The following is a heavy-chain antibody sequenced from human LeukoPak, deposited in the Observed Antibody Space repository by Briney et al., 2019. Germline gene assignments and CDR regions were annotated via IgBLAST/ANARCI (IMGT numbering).Heavy chain of an antibody. J-gene: IGHJ6*03. CDR3: ARGGFGVPMDV. Sequence: SVKVSCKASGYTFSGYYIHWVRQAPGQGLEWMGGIIPIFGTANYAQRFQGRVTITADESTSTAYMELSSLRSEDTAVYYCARGGFGVPMDVWGKGTTVTISS. V-gene: IGHV1-69*13. D-gene: IGHD3-10*01. CDR1: GYTFSGYY. CDR2: IIPIFGTA.